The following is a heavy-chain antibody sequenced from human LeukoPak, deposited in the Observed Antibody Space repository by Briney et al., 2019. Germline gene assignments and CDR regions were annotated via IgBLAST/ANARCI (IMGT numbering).Heavy chain of an antibody. CDR3: AKGKSGSYYYYMDV. V-gene: IGHV3-21*04. Sequence: PGGSLRLSCEPSGFTFSFSTMNWVRQVPGKGLEWVSSISDGGSEIYYAGSVKGRFAVSRDDAKNSLSLQMNSLRVEDTAIYYCAKGKSGSYYYYMDVWGKGTTVTVSS. CDR2: ISDGGSEI. J-gene: IGHJ6*03. CDR1: GFTFSFST.